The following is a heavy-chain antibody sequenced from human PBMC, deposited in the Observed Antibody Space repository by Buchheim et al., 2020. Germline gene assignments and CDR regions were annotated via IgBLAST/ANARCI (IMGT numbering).Heavy chain of an antibody. D-gene: IGHD6-6*01. CDR3: AREGELIAARRNYYYYYGMDV. CDR1: GGSINRGSYY. J-gene: IGHJ6*02. Sequence: VQLQESGPGLVKPSQTLSLTCSVSGGSINRGSYYWSWIRQPAGKGLEWIGRMYTSGSTNYNPSLKSRVTISVETSQNQFRRRLSSVTAADTAVYYCAREGELIAARRNYYYYYGMDVWGQGTT. V-gene: IGHV4-61*02. CDR2: MYTSGST.